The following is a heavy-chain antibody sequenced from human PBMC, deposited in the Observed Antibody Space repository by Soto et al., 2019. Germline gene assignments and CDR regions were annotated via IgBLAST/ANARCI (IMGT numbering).Heavy chain of an antibody. Sequence: EVHLLEAGGGLVQPGGSLRLSCAASGITIKSYGMSWVRQAPGRGLEWVSSISASGGDTYYADSVKGRFTISRDNSKKILYVQMNSLRAGDTAVYYCARETAPRGQFDFYQWCQGTLVTVSS. V-gene: IGHV3-23*01. CDR2: ISASGGDT. CDR1: GITIKSYG. CDR3: ARETAPRGQFDFYQ. D-gene: IGHD3-10*01. J-gene: IGHJ4*02.